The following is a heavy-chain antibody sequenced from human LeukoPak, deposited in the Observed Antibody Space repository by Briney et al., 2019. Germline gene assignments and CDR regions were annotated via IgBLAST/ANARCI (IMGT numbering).Heavy chain of an antibody. D-gene: IGHD6-13*01. CDR3: ARTRYSSSWYFDY. J-gene: IGHJ4*02. Sequence: GGSLRLSFAASGFTVSSNYMSWVRQAPGKGLEWVSVIYSGGSTYYADSVKGRFTISRDNSKNTLYLQMNSLRAEDTAVYYCARTRYSSSWYFDYWGQGTLVTVSS. CDR1: GFTVSSNY. CDR2: IYSGGST. V-gene: IGHV3-53*01.